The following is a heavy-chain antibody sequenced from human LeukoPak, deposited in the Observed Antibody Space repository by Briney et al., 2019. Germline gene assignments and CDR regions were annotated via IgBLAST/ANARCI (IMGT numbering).Heavy chain of an antibody. Sequence: GESLKISCKGSGYIFTSCSIGWVRQMPGKGLEWMGIIYPGDSDTRYSPSFQGQVTISADKSISTAYLQWSSLKASDTAMYYCAILTVRGYYDSSGYPSDAFDIWGQGTMVTVSS. V-gene: IGHV5-51*01. CDR2: IYPGDSDT. CDR3: AILTVRGYYDSSGYPSDAFDI. D-gene: IGHD3-22*01. CDR1: GYIFTSCS. J-gene: IGHJ3*02.